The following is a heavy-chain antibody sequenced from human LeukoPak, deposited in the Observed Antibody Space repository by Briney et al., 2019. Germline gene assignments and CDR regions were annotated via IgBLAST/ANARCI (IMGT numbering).Heavy chain of an antibody. CDR1: GFTVSSYA. CDR2: ISGSGGST. J-gene: IGHJ4*02. V-gene: IGHV3-23*01. D-gene: IGHD2-2*01. CDR3: AKDRLLYCSSTSCALGGY. Sequence: GGSLRLSCAASGFTVSSYAMSWVRQAPGKGLEWVSAISGSGGSTYYADSVKGRFTISRDNSKNTLYLQMNSLRAKDTAVYYCAKDRLLYCSSTSCALGGYWGQGTLVTVSS.